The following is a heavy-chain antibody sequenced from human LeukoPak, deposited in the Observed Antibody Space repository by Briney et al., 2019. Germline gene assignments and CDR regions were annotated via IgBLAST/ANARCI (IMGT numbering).Heavy chain of an antibody. CDR1: GFTYSSYA. J-gene: IGHJ4*02. Sequence: GGSLRLSCAASGFTYSSYAMHWVRQAPGKGLEWVAVISYDGSNKYYADSVKGRFTISRGNSKNTLYLQMNSLRAEDTAVYYCARDGFTNTPQYPMGVVGYWGQGTLVTVSS. CDR2: ISYDGSNK. V-gene: IGHV3-30*04. D-gene: IGHD2-21*01. CDR3: ARDGFTNTPQYPMGVVGY.